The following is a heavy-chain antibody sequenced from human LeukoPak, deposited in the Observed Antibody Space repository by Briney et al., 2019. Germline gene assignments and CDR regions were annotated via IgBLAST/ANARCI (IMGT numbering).Heavy chain of an antibody. D-gene: IGHD3-3*01. J-gene: IGHJ4*02. CDR1: GFTFSSYA. Sequence: SGGSLRLSCAASGFTFSSYAMSWVRQAPGKGLEWVSAISGSGGSTYYADSVKGRFTISRDNSKNTLYLQMNSLRAEDTAVYYCAKDFWSGYYPNYWGQGTLVTVSS. V-gene: IGHV3-23*01. CDR3: AKDFWSGYYPNY. CDR2: ISGSGGST.